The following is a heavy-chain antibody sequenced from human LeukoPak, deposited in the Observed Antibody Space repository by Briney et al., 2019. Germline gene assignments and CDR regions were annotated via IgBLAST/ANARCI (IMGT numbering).Heavy chain of an antibody. J-gene: IGHJ4*02. V-gene: IGHV3-30*03. CDR1: GFTFSSYG. D-gene: IGHD6-19*01. CDR2: ISYDGSNK. Sequence: GGSLRLSCAASGFTFSSYGMHWVRQAPGKGLEWVAVISYDGSNKYYADSVKGRFTISRDNSKNTLYLQMNSLRAEDTAAYYCARDGSSGRRFDYWGQGTLVTVSS. CDR3: ARDGSSGRRFDY.